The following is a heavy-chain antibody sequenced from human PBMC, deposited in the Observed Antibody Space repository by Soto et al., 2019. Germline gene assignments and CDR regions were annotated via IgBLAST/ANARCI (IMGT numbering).Heavy chain of an antibody. Sequence: GGSLRLSCAASGFTFSSYAMSWVRQAPGKGLEWVSAISGSGGSTYYADSVKGRFTISRDNSKNTLYLQMNSLRAEDTAVYYCAKDLPVGATRGDWFDPWGQGTLVTVSS. D-gene: IGHD1-26*01. V-gene: IGHV3-23*01. J-gene: IGHJ5*02. CDR2: ISGSGGST. CDR1: GFTFSSYA. CDR3: AKDLPVGATRGDWFDP.